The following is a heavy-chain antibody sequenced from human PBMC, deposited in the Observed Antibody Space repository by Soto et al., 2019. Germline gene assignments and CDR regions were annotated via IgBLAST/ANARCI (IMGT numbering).Heavy chain of an antibody. D-gene: IGHD3-3*01. CDR2: INHSGST. J-gene: IGHJ6*02. V-gene: IGHV4-34*01. CDR1: GGSFSGYY. Sequence: SETLSLTCAVYGGSFSGYYWSWIRQPPGKGLEWIGEINHSGSTNYNPSLKSRVTISVDTSKNQFSLKLSSVTAADTAVYYCARGSLVLEWLSSLYPAGYYYGMDVWGQGTTVTGLL. CDR3: ARGSLVLEWLSSLYPAGYYYGMDV.